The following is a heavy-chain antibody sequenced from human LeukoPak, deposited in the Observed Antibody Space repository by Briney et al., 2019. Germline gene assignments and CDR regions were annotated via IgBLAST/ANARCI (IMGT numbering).Heavy chain of an antibody. D-gene: IGHD6-19*01. CDR3: ARTKGAGWLVHFWYYFDY. CDR1: GGSFSGYY. J-gene: IGHJ4*02. V-gene: IGHV4-38-2*01. CDR2: IYHSGST. Sequence: SETLSLTCAVYGGSFSGYYWGWIRQPPGKGLEWIGSIYHSGSTYYNPSLKSRVTISVDTSKNQFSLKLSSVTAADTAVYYCARTKGAGWLVHFWYYFDYWGQGTLVTVSS.